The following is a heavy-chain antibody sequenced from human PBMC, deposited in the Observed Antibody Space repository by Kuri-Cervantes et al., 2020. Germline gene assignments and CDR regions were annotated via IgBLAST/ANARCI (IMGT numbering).Heavy chain of an antibody. Sequence: GESLKISCAASGFTFSSYSMNWVRQAPGKGLEWVSSISSSSSYIYYADSVKGRFTISRDNAKNSVYLQMNSLRAEDTAVYYCARDTMGAGGFWGQGTLVTVSS. J-gene: IGHJ4*02. D-gene: IGHD1-26*01. CDR2: ISSSSSYI. CDR1: GFTFSSYS. V-gene: IGHV3-21*01. CDR3: ARDTMGAGGF.